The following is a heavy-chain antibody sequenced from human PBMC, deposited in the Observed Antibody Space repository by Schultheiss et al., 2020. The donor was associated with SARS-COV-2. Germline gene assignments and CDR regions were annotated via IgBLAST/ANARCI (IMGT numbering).Heavy chain of an antibody. D-gene: IGHD3-3*01. Sequence: GESLKISCAASGFTFSSYAMHWVRQAPGKGLEWVAVISYDGSNIYYADSVKGRFTISRDNSKNTLYLQMNSLRAEDTAVYYCAHGVWSGYYTPRSDWYFDLWGRGTLVTVSS. V-gene: IGHV3-30*07. J-gene: IGHJ2*01. CDR1: GFTFSSYA. CDR3: AHGVWSGYYTPRSDWYFDL. CDR2: ISYDGSNI.